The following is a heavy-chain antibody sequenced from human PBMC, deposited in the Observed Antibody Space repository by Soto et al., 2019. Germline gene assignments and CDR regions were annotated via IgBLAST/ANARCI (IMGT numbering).Heavy chain of an antibody. CDR2: ISAYNGNT. CDR1: GYTFSNYG. D-gene: IGHD3-22*01. J-gene: IGHJ4*02. V-gene: IGHV1-18*01. Sequence: ASVKGSFEAFGYTFSNYGISWGGQAPGQGLEWMGWISAYNGNTKYAQKLQGRVTMTTDTSTSTAYMELRSLRSDDTAVYYCARDLTPGVVDHWGQGTLVTVSS. CDR3: ARDLTPGVVDH.